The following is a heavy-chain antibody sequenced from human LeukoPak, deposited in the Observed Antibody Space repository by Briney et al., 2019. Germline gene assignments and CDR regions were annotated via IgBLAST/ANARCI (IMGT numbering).Heavy chain of an antibody. CDR3: ARLARDAFDI. CDR2: ITSSSSYI. J-gene: IGHJ3*02. CDR1: GSTFSSYS. V-gene: IGHV3-21*01. Sequence: GGSLRLSCAASGSTFSSYSMNWVRQAPGKGLEWVSSITSSSSYIYYADSVKGRFTISRDNAKNSLYLQMNSLRAEDTAVYYCARLARDAFDIWGQGTMVTVSS.